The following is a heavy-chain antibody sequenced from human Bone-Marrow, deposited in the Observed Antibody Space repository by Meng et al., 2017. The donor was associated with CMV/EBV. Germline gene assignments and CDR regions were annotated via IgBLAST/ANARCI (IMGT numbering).Heavy chain of an antibody. CDR1: GFTLCGEW. CDR3: AGGGNIYPY. D-gene: IGHD3-16*01. V-gene: IGHV3-7*03. J-gene: IGHJ4*02. Sequence: GFTLCGEWLSWVRQGTGKGVERVANIKGDGGEMYYADSVKGRFTIFRDNAKNSFFLQMNNLRVEDTAVYYCAGGGNIYPYWGQGTLVTVSS. CDR2: IKGDGGEM.